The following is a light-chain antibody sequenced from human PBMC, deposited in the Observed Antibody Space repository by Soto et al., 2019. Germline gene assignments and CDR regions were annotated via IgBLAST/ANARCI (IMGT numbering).Light chain of an antibody. CDR2: AAS. Sequence: DIQMTQSPSSLSASVGDRVTITCRASQGFTTYLNWYQQKPGNAPKLLIYAASTLQSGVPSRFSGSGSETDFTLTISSLRPEDFATYSCQQSYSTTWTFGQGTKLEIK. CDR3: QQSYSTTWT. CDR1: QGFTTY. J-gene: IGKJ1*01. V-gene: IGKV1-39*01.